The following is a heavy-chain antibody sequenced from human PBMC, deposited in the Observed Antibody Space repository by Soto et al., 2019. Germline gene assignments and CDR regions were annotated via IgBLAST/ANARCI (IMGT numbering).Heavy chain of an antibody. CDR2: INPNSGGT. CDR3: ARDSPPSVTTGVFYYYYGMDV. CDR1: GYTFTGYY. D-gene: IGHD4-17*01. V-gene: IGHV1-2*02. Sequence: GASVKVSCKASGYTFTGYYMHWVRQAPGQGLEWMGWINPNSGGTNYAQKFQGRVTMTRDTSISTAYMELSRLRSDDTAVYCCARDSPPSVTTGVFYYYYGMDVWGQGTTVTVSS. J-gene: IGHJ6*02.